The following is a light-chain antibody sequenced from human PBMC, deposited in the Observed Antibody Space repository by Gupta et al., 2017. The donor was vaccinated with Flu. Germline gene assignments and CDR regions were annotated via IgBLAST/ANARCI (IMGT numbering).Light chain of an antibody. V-gene: IGKV4-1*01. Sequence: DIVMTQSPDSLAVSLGERAIINCKSSQSVLYSSNNKNYLGWYQQKPRQPPRLLIYWASTRESGVPDRFSGSGSGTDFTLTISILQAEDVAVYYCQQYYSSPWTFGQGTKVEIK. CDR2: WAS. J-gene: IGKJ1*01. CDR1: QSVLYSSNNKNY. CDR3: QQYYSSPWT.